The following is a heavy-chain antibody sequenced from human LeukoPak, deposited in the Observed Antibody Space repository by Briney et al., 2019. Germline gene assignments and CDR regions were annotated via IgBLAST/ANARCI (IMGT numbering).Heavy chain of an antibody. D-gene: IGHD3-22*01. Sequence: ASVKVSCKASGYTFTSYYMHWVRQAPGQGLEWMGIINPSGGSTSYAQKFQGRVTITADESTSTAYMELSSLRSEDTAVYYCAREGDYDSSGYYPYFDYWGQGTLVTVSS. J-gene: IGHJ4*02. V-gene: IGHV1-46*01. CDR1: GYTFTSYY. CDR3: AREGDYDSSGYYPYFDY. CDR2: INPSGGST.